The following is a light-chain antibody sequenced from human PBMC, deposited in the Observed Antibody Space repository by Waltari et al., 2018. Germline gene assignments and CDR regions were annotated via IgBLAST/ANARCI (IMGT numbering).Light chain of an antibody. CDR1: QDISTY. J-gene: IGKJ1*01. Sequence: DIQMTQSPSAMSASVGDRVTITCRASQDISTYLTWFQQKPGKVPKRLLFSASSLQSGVPSRFSGSGSGTDFALTISRLHPEDFATYYCLQHSRYPWTFGQGTKVEMK. V-gene: IGKV1-17*03. CDR3: LQHSRYPWT. CDR2: SAS.